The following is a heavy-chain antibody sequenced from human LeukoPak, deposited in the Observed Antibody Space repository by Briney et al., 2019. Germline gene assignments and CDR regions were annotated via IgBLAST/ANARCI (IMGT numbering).Heavy chain of an antibody. CDR2: ISAYSADT. D-gene: IGHD6-19*01. Sequence: ASVKVSCKASGFTFSTYGITWVRQAPGQGLEWLGYISAYSADTNYAQKVQSRVTMTTDTSTTIAYLEMRSLRSDDTAVYYCARGIPESSGYYIWGQGTQVTVSS. J-gene: IGHJ4*02. CDR1: GFTFSTYG. CDR3: ARGIPESSGYYI. V-gene: IGHV1-18*01.